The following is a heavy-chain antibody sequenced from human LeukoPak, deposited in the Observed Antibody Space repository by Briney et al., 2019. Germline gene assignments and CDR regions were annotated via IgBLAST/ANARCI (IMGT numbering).Heavy chain of an antibody. CDR2: IYYSGST. D-gene: IGHD3-10*01. V-gene: IGHV4-4*02. J-gene: IGHJ4*02. Sequence: SETLSLTCAVSGGSISNGNWWSWVRQPPGKGLEWIGYIYYSGSTNYNPSLKSRVTISVDTSKNQFSLKLSSVAAADTAVYYCARGVGEYYFDYWGQGTLVTVSS. CDR3: ARGVGEYYFDY. CDR1: GGSISNGNW.